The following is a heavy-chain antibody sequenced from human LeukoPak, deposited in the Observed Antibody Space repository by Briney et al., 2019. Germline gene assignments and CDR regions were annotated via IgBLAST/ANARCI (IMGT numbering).Heavy chain of an antibody. D-gene: IGHD5-18*01. CDR1: GYTFANYG. J-gene: IGHJ4*02. V-gene: IGHV1-18*01. Sequence: ASVKVSCKASGYTFANYGISWVRQAPGLGLEWMGWISGYNGNTNYAQKFQGRVTMTTDTPTTTAFMELRSLRSDDTAVYYCGRQVDTTMALPDYWGQGTLVTVSS. CDR2: ISGYNGNT. CDR3: GRQVDTTMALPDY.